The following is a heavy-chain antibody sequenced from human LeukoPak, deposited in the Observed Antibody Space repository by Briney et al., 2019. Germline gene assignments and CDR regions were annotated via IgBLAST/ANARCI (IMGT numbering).Heavy chain of an antibody. CDR2: ISYDGSNK. D-gene: IGHD2-8*01. Sequence: PGGSLRLSCAASGFTFSNYGMHWVRQAPGKGLEWVAVISYDGSNKYYADSVKGRFTISRDNSKNTLYLQMNSLRAEDTAVYYCAKSGCTNGVCSYDYWGQGTLVTVSS. J-gene: IGHJ4*02. CDR1: GFTFSNYG. CDR3: AKSGCTNGVCSYDY. V-gene: IGHV3-30*18.